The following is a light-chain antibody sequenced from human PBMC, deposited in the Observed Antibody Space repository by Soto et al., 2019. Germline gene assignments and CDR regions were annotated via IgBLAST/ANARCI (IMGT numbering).Light chain of an antibody. Sequence: EVVLTQSPGTLSLSPGERATLSCRASQMVSNNYFAWYQQKPGQAPRLLIFGSSDRATGIPDRFSGSGSGTDFTLTISRLEPEDFAVYYCQQYGSSPPYTFGQGTKLEIK. J-gene: IGKJ2*01. CDR1: QMVSNNY. CDR2: GSS. V-gene: IGKV3-20*01. CDR3: QQYGSSPPYT.